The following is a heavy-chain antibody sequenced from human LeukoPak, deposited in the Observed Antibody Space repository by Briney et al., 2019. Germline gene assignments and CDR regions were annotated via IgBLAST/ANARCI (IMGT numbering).Heavy chain of an antibody. Sequence: WVRQPPGKGLEWIGSIYYSGSTYYNPSLKSRVTISVDTSKNQFSLKLSSVTAADTAVYYCASETYSTAFDIWGQGTMVTVSS. CDR3: ASETYSTAFDI. V-gene: IGHV4-39*01. J-gene: IGHJ3*02. D-gene: IGHD2-21*01. CDR2: IYYSGST.